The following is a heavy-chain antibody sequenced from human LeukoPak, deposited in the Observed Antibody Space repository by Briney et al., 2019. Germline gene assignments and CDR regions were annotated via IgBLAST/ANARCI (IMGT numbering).Heavy chain of an antibody. CDR3: ARVGPYYDSSGYYPQYFQH. Sequence: ASVKVSCKASGYTFTSYGISWVRQAPGQGLEWMGWISAYNGNTNYAQKLQGRVTMTTDTSTSTAYMELRSLRSDDTAVYYCARVGPYYDSSGYYPQYFQHWGQGTLVTVSS. CDR2: ISAYNGNT. V-gene: IGHV1-18*01. CDR1: GYTFTSYG. J-gene: IGHJ1*01. D-gene: IGHD3-22*01.